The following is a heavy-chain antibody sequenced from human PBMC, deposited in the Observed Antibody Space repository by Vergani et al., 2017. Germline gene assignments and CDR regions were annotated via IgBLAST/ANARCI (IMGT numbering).Heavy chain of an antibody. V-gene: IGHV4-34*01. Sequence: QVQLQQWGAGLLKPSETLSLTCAVYGGSFSGYYWSWIRQPPGKGLEWIGEINHSGSTNYNPSLKSRVTISVDTSKNQFSLKLSTVTAADTAVYYCARHRWELLLFDYWGQGTLVTVSS. CDR2: INHSGST. CDR1: GGSFSGYY. CDR3: ARHRWELLLFDY. D-gene: IGHD1-26*01. J-gene: IGHJ4*02.